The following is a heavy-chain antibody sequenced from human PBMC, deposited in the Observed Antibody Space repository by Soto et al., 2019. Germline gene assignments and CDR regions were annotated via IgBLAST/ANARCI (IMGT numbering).Heavy chain of an antibody. D-gene: IGHD3-3*01. J-gene: IGHJ4*02. CDR3: ITDPYYDFWSGYHFDY. CDR2: IKNRTDGGIS. Sequence: PGGSLRLSCAASGFSFDKAWMSWVRLTPGRGLEWVGRIKNRTDGGISDYPSPVRDRFTVSRDDSRSILYLQMNSLKTEDTAVYYCITDPYYDFWSGYHFDYWGQGALVTVSS. V-gene: IGHV3-15*01. CDR1: GFSFDKAW.